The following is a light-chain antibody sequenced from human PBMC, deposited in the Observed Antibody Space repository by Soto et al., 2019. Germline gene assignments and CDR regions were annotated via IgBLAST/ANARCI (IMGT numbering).Light chain of an antibody. J-gene: IGKJ1*01. Sequence: EIVLTQFSGTLSLFAGERATLSCRATQSVTSNYLAWYQQKPGQAPRLLIYIASRRATGIPDRFSGSGSGTDFTLTISRLEPEDSAVYYCQQYGSSPWTFGQGTKVEIK. CDR1: QSVTSNY. V-gene: IGKV3-20*01. CDR2: IAS. CDR3: QQYGSSPWT.